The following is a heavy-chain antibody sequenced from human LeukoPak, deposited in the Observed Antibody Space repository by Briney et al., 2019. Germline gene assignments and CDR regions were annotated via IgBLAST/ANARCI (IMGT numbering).Heavy chain of an antibody. CDR1: GDSISSTSYY. J-gene: IGHJ4*01. CDR3: ASRVYGLGSVNY. V-gene: IGHV4-39*01. CDR2: IYNSGTT. D-gene: IGHD3-10*01. Sequence: PSETLSLTCTVSGDSISSTSYYWDWIRQPPGKGLEWIGSIYNSGTTYYNPSLKSRVTISVDTSKNQFSLKVSSVTAADTAVYYCASRVYGLGSVNYWGQGTLVTVSS.